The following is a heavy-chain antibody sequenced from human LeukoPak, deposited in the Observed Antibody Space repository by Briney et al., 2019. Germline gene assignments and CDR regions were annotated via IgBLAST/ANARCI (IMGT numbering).Heavy chain of an antibody. V-gene: IGHV3-30*02. Sequence: GGSLRLSCAASGFTFSSYGMHWVRQAPGKGLEWVAFIRYDGSNKYYADSVKGRFTISRDNSKNTLYLQMNSLRAEGAAVYYCAKNVRFGSRHYFDYWGQGTLVTVSS. CDR2: IRYDGSNK. CDR1: GFTFSSYG. D-gene: IGHD3-10*01. CDR3: AKNVRFGSRHYFDY. J-gene: IGHJ4*02.